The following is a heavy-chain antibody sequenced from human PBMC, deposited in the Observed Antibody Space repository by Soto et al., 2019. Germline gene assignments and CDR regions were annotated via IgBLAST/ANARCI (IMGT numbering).Heavy chain of an antibody. CDR3: ARHHIGRDAFDI. CDR2: IYYSGST. V-gene: IGHV4-39*01. CDR1: GGSISSSSYY. D-gene: IGHD1-26*01. J-gene: IGHJ3*02. Sequence: SETLSLTCTVSGGSISSSSYYWGWIRQPPGKGLEWIGSIYYSGSTYYNPSLKSRVTISVDTSKNQFSLKLSSVTAADTAVYYCARHHIGRDAFDIWGQGTMVTVSS.